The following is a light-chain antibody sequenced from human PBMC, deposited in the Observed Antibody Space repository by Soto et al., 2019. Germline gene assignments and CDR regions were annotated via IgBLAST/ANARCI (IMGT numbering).Light chain of an antibody. V-gene: IGKV1-33*01. Sequence: DIQMTQSPSSLSASIGDRVTITCQASRVIRNYLNWYQQKPGRAPKLLIYDASNLETGVPSRFSGSGSGTLFTLTISSLQPEDIATYYCQQYDALPLTFGGGTKVDIK. CDR2: DAS. CDR1: RVIRNY. CDR3: QQYDALPLT. J-gene: IGKJ4*01.